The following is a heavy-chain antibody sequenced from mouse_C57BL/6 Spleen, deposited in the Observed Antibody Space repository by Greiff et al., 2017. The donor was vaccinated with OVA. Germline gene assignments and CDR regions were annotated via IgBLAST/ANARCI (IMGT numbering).Heavy chain of an antibody. CDR2: ILPGSGST. Sequence: QVQLQQSGAELMKPGASVKLSCKATGYTFTGYWIEWVKQRPGHGLEWIGEILPGSGSTNSNEKFKGQATFPADTSSNTAYLQLSSLTTEDSAIYYCARGDITTVVAYWYFEVWGTGTTVTVSS. V-gene: IGHV1-9*01. CDR3: ARGDITTVVAYWYFEV. J-gene: IGHJ1*03. CDR1: GYTFTGYW. D-gene: IGHD1-1*01.